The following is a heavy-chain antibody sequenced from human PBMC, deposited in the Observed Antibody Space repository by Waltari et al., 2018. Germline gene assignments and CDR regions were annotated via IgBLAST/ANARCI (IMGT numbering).Heavy chain of an antibody. J-gene: IGHJ4*02. CDR1: GFTISSYW. CDR3: ARDIGFCSGNNCFSVL. Sequence: EVQLVESGGGLVQPGGSLRLSCAASGFTISSYWMHWVRQAPGKGLVWVSRINSDGSSTSYADSVKGRFTISRDNAENSLFLQMDSLRVDDTAIYYCARDIGFCSGNNCFSVLWGQGTLVTVSS. V-gene: IGHV3-74*01. D-gene: IGHD2-15*01. CDR2: INSDGSST.